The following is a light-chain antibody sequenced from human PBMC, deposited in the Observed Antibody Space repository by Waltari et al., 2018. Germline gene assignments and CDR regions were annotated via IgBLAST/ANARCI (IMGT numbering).Light chain of an antibody. CDR2: DSD. CDR1: TSNVGSNY. CDR3: GTWDTSLSAWV. Sequence: QSVLTQPPSVSAAPGQKVTISCSGSTSNVGSNYVSWYHQLPGTAPQLLIYDSDQRPSGIPDRFSGSKSGTSASLGIAGLQTGDEAVYYCGTWDTSLSAWVFGGGTNLSVL. J-gene: IGLJ3*02. V-gene: IGLV1-51*01.